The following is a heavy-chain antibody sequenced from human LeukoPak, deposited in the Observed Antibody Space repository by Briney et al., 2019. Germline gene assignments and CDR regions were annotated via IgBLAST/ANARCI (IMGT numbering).Heavy chain of an antibody. V-gene: IGHV3-49*03. CDR2: LRSKTYRGTT. CDR1: GFTFGNYA. J-gene: IGHJ4*02. D-gene: IGHD3-22*01. CDR3: ARANSFDSSGYYFDY. Sequence: GGSLRLSCTASGFTFGNYALSWFRQAPGKGLEWVAFLRSKTYRGTTEYAASVKGRFTISRDDSKSIAYLQMNSLKTEDTAVYYCARANSFDSSGYYFDYWGQGTLVTAPS.